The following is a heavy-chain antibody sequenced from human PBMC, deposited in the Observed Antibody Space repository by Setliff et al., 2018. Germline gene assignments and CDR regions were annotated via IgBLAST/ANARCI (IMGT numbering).Heavy chain of an antibody. Sequence: SETLSLTCTVSGYSISNDYFWGWIRPPPGKGLEWIGSIYHSGSTSYYPSLKSRVTISVDTSKNQFSLNLSSVTAADTAVYYCAKHRSYFDYWGQGTLVTVSS. V-gene: IGHV4-38-2*02. J-gene: IGHJ4*02. CDR3: AKHRSYFDY. CDR1: GYSISNDYF. CDR2: IYHSGST.